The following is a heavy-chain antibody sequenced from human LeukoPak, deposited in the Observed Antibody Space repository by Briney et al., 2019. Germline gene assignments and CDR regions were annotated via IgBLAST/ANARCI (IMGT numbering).Heavy chain of an antibody. J-gene: IGHJ6*03. CDR1: AYTFTSYD. Sequence: ASVKVSCKASAYTFTSYDINWVRQATGQGLEWMGWMNPNSGNTGYAQKFQGRVTITRNTSISTAYMELSSLRSEDTAVYYCARSAVVVPAALFLLDYYYYMDVWGKGTRSPSP. CDR3: ARSAVVVPAALFLLDYYYYMDV. D-gene: IGHD2-2*01. CDR2: MNPNSGNT. V-gene: IGHV1-8*03.